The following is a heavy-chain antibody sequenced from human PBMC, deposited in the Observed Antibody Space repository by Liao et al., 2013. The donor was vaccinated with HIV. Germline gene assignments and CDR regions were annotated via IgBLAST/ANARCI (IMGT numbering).Heavy chain of an antibody. Sequence: QMQLQESGPRLVKPSETLSLTCTVSDASISTYYWSWVRQPAGKGLEWIGHFYSRGTTNYNPSLKRRVTMSVDTSKNQFSLKVSSVTAADTAVYYCARTRRHYGSGNYAHYFYYYMDVWAKGTTVTVSS. CDR3: ARTRRHYGSGNYAHYFYYYMDV. CDR1: DASISTYY. D-gene: IGHD3-10*01. CDR2: FYSRGTT. J-gene: IGHJ6*03. V-gene: IGHV4-4*07.